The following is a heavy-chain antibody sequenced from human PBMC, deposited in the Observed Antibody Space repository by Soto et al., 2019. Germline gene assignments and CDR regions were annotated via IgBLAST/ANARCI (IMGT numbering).Heavy chain of an antibody. CDR3: TRRDDFGSYEWHF. V-gene: IGHV3-73*02. CDR2: IRSSANSFAT. J-gene: IGHJ4*02. D-gene: IGHD4-4*01. Sequence: VQLVESGGGLVQPGGSLKLSCATSGFTFRGSAIHWVRLASGKGLEWVGRIRSSANSFATAYGASVEGRFTISRDDSKNTAYLQMNSLKTEDTAVYYCTRRDDFGSYEWHFWGQGTQVTVSS. CDR1: GFTFRGSA.